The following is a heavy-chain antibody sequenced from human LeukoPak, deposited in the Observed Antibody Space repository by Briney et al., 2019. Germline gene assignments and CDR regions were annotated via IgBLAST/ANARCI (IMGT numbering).Heavy chain of an antibody. J-gene: IGHJ3*02. D-gene: IGHD3-10*01. CDR1: GGSISSYY. CDR3: ARDLWFGEFAFDI. V-gene: IGHV4-59*01. CDR2: IYYSGST. Sequence: SETLSLTCTVSGGSISSYYWSRIRQPPGKGLEWIGYIYYSGSTNYNPSLKSRVTISVDTSKNQFSLKLSSVTAADTAVYYCARDLWFGEFAFDIWGQGTMVTVSS.